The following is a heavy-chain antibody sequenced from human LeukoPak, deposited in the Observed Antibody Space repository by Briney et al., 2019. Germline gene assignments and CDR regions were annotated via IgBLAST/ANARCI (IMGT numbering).Heavy chain of an antibody. CDR1: GYTLSSYG. V-gene: IGHV1-18*01. Sequence: GASVKVSCKASGYTLSSYGVTWVRQAPGQGLEWVGWISGYNGNTQYAQKLLARVTITTDTSTSTAYMELRSLRSDDTAVYYCARVKAVAGTGVFDIWGQGTMVTVSS. J-gene: IGHJ3*02. D-gene: IGHD6-19*01. CDR3: ARVKAVAGTGVFDI. CDR2: ISGYNGNT.